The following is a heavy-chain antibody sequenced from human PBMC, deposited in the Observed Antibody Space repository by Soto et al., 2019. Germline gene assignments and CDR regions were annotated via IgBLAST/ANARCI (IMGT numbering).Heavy chain of an antibody. D-gene: IGHD6-19*01. CDR3: ARGAVAGCYYFDH. J-gene: IGHJ4*02. CDR2: IYHSGAT. CDR1: GAAINSGEFY. Sequence: SETLSLTCTVSGAAINSGEFYWSWLRQPPGKGLEWIGYIYHSGATFYNRPLEGRVMMSVDTSKNQFSLKLTSMTAADTAVYYCARGAVAGCYYFDHWGQGLPVTVSS. V-gene: IGHV4-30-4*01.